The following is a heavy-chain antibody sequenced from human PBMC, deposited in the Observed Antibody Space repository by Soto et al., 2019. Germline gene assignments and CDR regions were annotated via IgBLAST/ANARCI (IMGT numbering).Heavy chain of an antibody. CDR3: ARVSGHYYDSSGYWFDP. CDR1: GGSISSGDYY. Sequence: SETLSLTCTVSGGSISSGDYYWSWVRQPPGKGLEWIGYIYYSGSTYYNPSLKSRVTISVDTSKNQFSLKLSSVTAADTAVYYCARVSGHYYDSSGYWFDPWGQGTPVTLS. CDR2: IYYSGST. J-gene: IGHJ5*02. V-gene: IGHV4-30-4*01. D-gene: IGHD3-22*01.